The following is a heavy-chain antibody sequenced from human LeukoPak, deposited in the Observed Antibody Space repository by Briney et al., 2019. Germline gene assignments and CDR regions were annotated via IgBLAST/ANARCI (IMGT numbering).Heavy chain of an antibody. D-gene: IGHD2-2*02. CDR2: INWDGGST. V-gene: IGHV3-43*01. CDR3: TKGSNTWPSLFDY. Sequence: PGGSLRLSCAASGFNFEDYTMHWVRQTPGKGLEWGSLINWDGGSTYYADSVKGRFAISRDNNKNSLYLQMTSLRTEDTALYYCTKGSNTWPSLFDYWGQGTLVTVSS. J-gene: IGHJ4*02. CDR1: GFNFEDYT.